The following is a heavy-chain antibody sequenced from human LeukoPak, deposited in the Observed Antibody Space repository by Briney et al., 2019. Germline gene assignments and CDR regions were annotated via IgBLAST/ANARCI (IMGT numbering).Heavy chain of an antibody. D-gene: IGHD5-18*01. V-gene: IGHV1-69*04. J-gene: IGHJ6*02. CDR1: GGTFSSYA. CDR3: ARDLDTAMVSDYYGMDV. Sequence: GASVKVSCKASGGTFSSYAISWVRQAPGQGLKWMGGIIPILGIANYAQKFQGRVTITADKSTSTAYMELSSLRSEDTAVYYCARDLDTAMVSDYYGMDVWGQGTTVTVSS. CDR2: IIPILGIA.